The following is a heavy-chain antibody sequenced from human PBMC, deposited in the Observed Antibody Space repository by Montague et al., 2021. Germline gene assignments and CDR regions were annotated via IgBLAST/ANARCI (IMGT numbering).Heavy chain of an antibody. J-gene: IGHJ4*02. CDR3: ARSPRASGTAWIDY. V-gene: IGHV3-21*01. D-gene: IGHD1-1*01. CDR1: GFTSGYYR. CDR2: INRSSSSI. Sequence: SLRLSCSASGFTSGYYRMPWVRQAPGQGLQWVSSINRSSSSISYVDSLKGRFTISRDNAKNSLILQINSLRDEDTGVYYCARSPRASGTAWIDYWGRGTLVTASS.